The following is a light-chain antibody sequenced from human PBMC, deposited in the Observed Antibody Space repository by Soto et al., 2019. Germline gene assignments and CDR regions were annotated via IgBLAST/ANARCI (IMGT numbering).Light chain of an antibody. CDR3: QQYNNWPRT. J-gene: IGKJ1*01. CDR1: QTVNSN. V-gene: IGKV3-15*01. CDR2: GAS. Sequence: EIVVTQSPATLSVSPGERATLSCRASQTVNSNLAWYQQKPGQAPRLLIYGASTRATGIPARFSGSGSGTEFTLTISSLQSEDFAVYSCQQYNNWPRTFGQGTKVDIK.